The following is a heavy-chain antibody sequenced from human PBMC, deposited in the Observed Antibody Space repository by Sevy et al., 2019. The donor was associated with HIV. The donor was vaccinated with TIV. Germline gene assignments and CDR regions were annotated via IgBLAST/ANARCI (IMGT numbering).Heavy chain of an antibody. CDR3: AGEIPPTPYWDCSGGSCYPDY. D-gene: IGHD2-15*01. CDR1: GFTFSSYS. V-gene: IGHV3-21*01. CDR2: ISSSSSYI. Sequence: GGSLRLSCAASGFTFSSYSMNWVRQAPGKGLEWVSSISSSSSYIYYADSVKGRFTISRDNAKNSLYLQMNSLRAEDTAVYYCAGEIPPTPYWDCSGGSCYPDYWGQGTLVTVSS. J-gene: IGHJ4*02.